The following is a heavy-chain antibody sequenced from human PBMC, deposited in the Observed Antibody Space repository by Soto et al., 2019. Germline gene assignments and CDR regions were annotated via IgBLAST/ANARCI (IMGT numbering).Heavy chain of an antibody. V-gene: IGHV4-59*08. D-gene: IGHD3-9*01. CDR1: GGSISSYY. J-gene: IGHJ4*02. CDR3: ARLSAPSYYDILTGYSTPGTYYFDY. Sequence: SETLSLTCTVSGGSISSYYWSWIRQPPGKGLEWIGYIYYSGSTNYNPSLKSRVTISVDTSKNQFSLKLSSVTAADTAVYYCARLSAPSYYDILTGYSTPGTYYFDYWGQGTLVTVSS. CDR2: IYYSGST.